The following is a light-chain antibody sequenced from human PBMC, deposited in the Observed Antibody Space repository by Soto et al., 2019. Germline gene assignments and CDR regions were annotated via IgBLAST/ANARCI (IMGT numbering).Light chain of an antibody. CDR2: AAS. J-gene: IGKJ4*01. Sequence: DVQMTQSPSSLSASVGDRVTSACRASQSIRNDLGWYQQKPGKPPKRLIYAASSLHSGIPSRFRGSGFGTEFTLTISSLQPEDFATYYCLQHNSYPLTFGGGTKVDIK. V-gene: IGKV1-17*01. CDR1: QSIRND. CDR3: LQHNSYPLT.